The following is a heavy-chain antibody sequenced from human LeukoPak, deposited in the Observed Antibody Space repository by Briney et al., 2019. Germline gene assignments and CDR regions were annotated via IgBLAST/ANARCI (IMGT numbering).Heavy chain of an antibody. CDR1: GYTFTSYY. D-gene: IGHD2-21*02. V-gene: IGHV1-46*01. J-gene: IGHJ4*02. CDR2: INPSGGST. CDR3: ARVFAYCGGDCYLDY. Sequence: ASVTVSCKASGYTFTSYYMHWVRQAPGQGLEWMGIINPSGGSTSYAQKFQGRVTMTRDTSTSTVYMELSSLRSEDTAVYYCARVFAYCGGDCYLDYWGQGTLVTVSS.